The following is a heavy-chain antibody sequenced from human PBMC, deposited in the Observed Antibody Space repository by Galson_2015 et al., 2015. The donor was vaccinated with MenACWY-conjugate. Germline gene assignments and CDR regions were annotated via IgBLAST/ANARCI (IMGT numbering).Heavy chain of an antibody. CDR2: ISYDGQDK. D-gene: IGHD3-22*01. CDR3: ARVGQERRTLLPNFDG. CDR1: GFNFNMYS. Sequence: SLRLSCAASGFNFNMYSLHWLRQAPGKGLDWVAVISYDGQDKFYGDSVKGRFIILRDNSKNTVYLQMNCLRGEDTGVYFCARVGQERRTLLPNFDGWGQGTRVTVSS. J-gene: IGHJ4*02. V-gene: IGHV3-30*01.